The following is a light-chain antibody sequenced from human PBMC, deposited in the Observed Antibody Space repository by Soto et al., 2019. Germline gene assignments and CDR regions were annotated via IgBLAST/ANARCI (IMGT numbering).Light chain of an antibody. CDR1: SSDIGGYNY. CDR2: GVS. CDR3: SSYVSNNNYV. V-gene: IGLV2-14*01. J-gene: IGLJ1*01. Sequence: QSALTQPASVSGSPGQSITISCTGTSSDIGGYNYVSWYQQYPGKAPKLMIYGVSNRPSGVSNRFSGSKSGNTASLTITGLQAEDEADYYCSSYVSNNNYVFXTGTKVTVL.